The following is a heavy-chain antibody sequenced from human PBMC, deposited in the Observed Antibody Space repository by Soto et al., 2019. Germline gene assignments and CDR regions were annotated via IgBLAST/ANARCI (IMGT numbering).Heavy chain of an antibody. CDR2: ISAYNGNT. CDR1: GYTFTSYG. CDR3: ARKQGGLSVAGFDVFYI. D-gene: IGHD6-19*01. Sequence: ASVKVSCKASGYTFTSYGISWVRQAPGQGLEWMGWISAYNGNTNYAQKLQGRVTMTTDTSTSTAYMELRSLRSDDTAVYYCARKQGGLSVAGFDVFYIWSQGTIVPVSS. V-gene: IGHV1-18*01. J-gene: IGHJ3*02.